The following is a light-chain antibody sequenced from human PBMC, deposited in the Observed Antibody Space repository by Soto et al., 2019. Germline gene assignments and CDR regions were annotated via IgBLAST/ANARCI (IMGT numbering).Light chain of an antibody. V-gene: IGKV1-17*01. CDR3: HQYNNLWT. J-gene: IGKJ1*01. CDR1: QGIRND. Sequence: DIQMTQSPSSLSASVGDRVTITCRASQGIRNDLGWYQQKPGKAPKRLIYGASTRATGIPARFSGSGSGTEFTLTISSLQSEDFGVYYCHQYNNLWTFGQGTKVDIK. CDR2: GAS.